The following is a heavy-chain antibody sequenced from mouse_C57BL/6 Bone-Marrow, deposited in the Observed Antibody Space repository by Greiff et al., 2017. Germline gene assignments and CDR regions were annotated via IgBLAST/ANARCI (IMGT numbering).Heavy chain of an antibody. J-gene: IGHJ2*01. D-gene: IGHD2-4*01. CDR3: ARGDYDDFDY. Sequence: QVQLQQSGAELVKPGASVKISCKASGYAFTSYWMNWVKQRPGKGLEWIGKIYPGDGDTNYNEKFKGKATLTADKSSSTAYMQLSSLNSEDSAVYFCARGDYDDFDYWGQGTTLTVSS. CDR1: GYAFTSYW. V-gene: IGHV1-80*01. CDR2: IYPGDGDT.